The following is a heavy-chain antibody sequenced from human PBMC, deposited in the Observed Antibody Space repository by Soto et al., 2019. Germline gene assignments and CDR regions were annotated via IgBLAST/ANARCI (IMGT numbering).Heavy chain of an antibody. J-gene: IGHJ4*02. CDR3: ARGPDRSGFYLFDY. CDR2: IIPISGTT. V-gene: IGHV1-69*01. Sequence: QVQLVQSGAEVRKPGSSVKVSCKASGGTFSNHAISWVRQAPGQGPEGMGGIIPISGTTNYAQKFLGRVTITADESMTTAYMEMSSLRSEDTAVYYGARGPDRSGFYLFDYWGQGTLVTVSS. CDR1: GGTFSNHA. D-gene: IGHD3-22*01.